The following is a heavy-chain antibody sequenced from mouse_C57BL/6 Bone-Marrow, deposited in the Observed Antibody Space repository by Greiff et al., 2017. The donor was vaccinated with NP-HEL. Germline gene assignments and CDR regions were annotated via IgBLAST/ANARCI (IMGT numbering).Heavy chain of an antibody. CDR2: INPTYGTT. V-gene: IGHV1-39*01. J-gene: IGHJ3*01. Sequence: EVKVVESGPELVKPGASVKISCKASGYSFTDYNMNWVKQSHGKSLEWIGVINPTYGTTSYNQKFKGKATLTVDQSSSTAYMQLNSLTSEDSAVYYCARYYYGSSGFAYWGQGTLVTVSA. CDR1: GYSFTDYN. CDR3: ARYYYGSSGFAY. D-gene: IGHD1-1*01.